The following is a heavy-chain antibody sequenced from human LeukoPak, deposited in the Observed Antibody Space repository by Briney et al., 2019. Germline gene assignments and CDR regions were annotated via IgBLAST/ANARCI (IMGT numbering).Heavy chain of an antibody. CDR2: ISYDGSEQ. V-gene: IGHV3-30*04. D-gene: IGHD3-10*01. Sequence: PGGSLRLSCAASGFTFSSYDVHWVRQAPGKGLEWVANISYDGSEQYYADSVKGRFTISRDNSRNTLYLQMHGLRAEDTAVYYCARDLVAASGSYRSYGMDVWGQGTTVTVSS. CDR1: GFTFSSYD. J-gene: IGHJ6*02. CDR3: ARDLVAASGSYRSYGMDV.